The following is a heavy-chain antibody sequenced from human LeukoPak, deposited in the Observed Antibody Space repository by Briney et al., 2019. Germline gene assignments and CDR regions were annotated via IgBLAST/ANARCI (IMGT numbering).Heavy chain of an antibody. CDR3: ARRGFDYYGSGRTFDY. CDR2: INHSGST. CDR1: GGSFSGYY. Sequence: PSETLSLTCAVYGGSFSGYYWSWIRQPPGKGLEWIGEINHSGSTNYSPSLKSRVTISVDTSKNQFSLKLSSVTAADTAVYYCARRGFDYYGSGRTFDYWGQGTLVTVSS. D-gene: IGHD3-10*01. J-gene: IGHJ4*02. V-gene: IGHV4-34*01.